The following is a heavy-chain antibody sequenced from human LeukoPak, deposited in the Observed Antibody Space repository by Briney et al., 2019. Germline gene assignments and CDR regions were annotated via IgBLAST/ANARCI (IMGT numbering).Heavy chain of an antibody. CDR1: GFTFSSYA. Sequence: GGSLRLSCAASGFTFSSYAMSWVRQAPGKGLEWVSAISGSGGSTYYADSVKGRFTISRDNSTNTLYLQMNSLRAEDTAVYYCAIVGDYYGSGSQPNYWGQGTLVTVSS. V-gene: IGHV3-23*01. CDR2: ISGSGGST. D-gene: IGHD3-10*01. J-gene: IGHJ4*02. CDR3: AIVGDYYGSGSQPNY.